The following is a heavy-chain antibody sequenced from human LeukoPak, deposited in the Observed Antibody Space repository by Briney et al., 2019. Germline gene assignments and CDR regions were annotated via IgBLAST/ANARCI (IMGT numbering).Heavy chain of an antibody. CDR1: GFTFSGYA. V-gene: IGHV3-23*01. Sequence: GGSLRLSCAASGFTFSGYAMTWVRQAPGKGLEWVSAISYSGGNTYYADSVKGRFTISRDNSRNTLYLQMNSLRAEDTAVYYCAKDSRMMTFGGALDCWGQGTLVTVSS. D-gene: IGHD3-16*01. CDR2: ISYSGGNT. CDR3: AKDSRMMTFGGALDC. J-gene: IGHJ4*02.